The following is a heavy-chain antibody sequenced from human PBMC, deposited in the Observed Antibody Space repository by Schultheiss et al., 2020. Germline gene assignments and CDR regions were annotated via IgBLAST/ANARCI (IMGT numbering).Heavy chain of an antibody. Sequence: GESLKISCKASGYTFTRYGISWVRQAPGQGLEWMGWISAYNGNTNYAQKLQGRVTMTTDTSTSTAYMELRSLRSDDTAVYYCAHLMITSRDYFDYWGQGTLVTVSS. D-gene: IGHD3-16*01. CDR3: AHLMITSRDYFDY. J-gene: IGHJ4*02. CDR1: GYTFTRYG. V-gene: IGHV1-18*01. CDR2: ISAYNGNT.